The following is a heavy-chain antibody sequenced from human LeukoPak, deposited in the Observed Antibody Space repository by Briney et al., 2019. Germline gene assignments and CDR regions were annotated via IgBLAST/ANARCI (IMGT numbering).Heavy chain of an antibody. Sequence: GSSVKVSCKASGGTFSSYAISWVRQAPGQGLEWMGGIIPIFGTANYAQKFQGRVTITADKSTSTAYMELSSLRSEDTAVYYCARVRRQQLADYYYYYYMDVWGKGTTVTVSS. V-gene: IGHV1-69*06. J-gene: IGHJ6*03. CDR1: GGTFSSYA. CDR3: ARVRRQQLADYYYYYYMDV. CDR2: IIPIFGTA. D-gene: IGHD6-13*01.